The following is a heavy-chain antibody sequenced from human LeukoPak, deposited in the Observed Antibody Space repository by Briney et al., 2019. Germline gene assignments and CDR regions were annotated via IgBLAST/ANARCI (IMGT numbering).Heavy chain of an antibody. CDR2: ISGGGPRT. CDR1: GFTFSSYV. CDR3: ASYYGSGLFDY. J-gene: IGHJ4*02. D-gene: IGHD3-10*01. V-gene: IGHV3-23*01. Sequence: GGSLRLSCAASGFTFSSYVMNWIRQAPGKGLEWVSTISGGGPRTYYADSVKGQFTISRDNSKNTLYLQMNSLRAEDTAVYYCASYYGSGLFDYWGQGTLVTVSS.